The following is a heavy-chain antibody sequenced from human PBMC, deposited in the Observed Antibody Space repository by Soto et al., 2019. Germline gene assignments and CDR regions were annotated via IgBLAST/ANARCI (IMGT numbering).Heavy chain of an antibody. CDR3: ARENVVVPVKYFDY. CDR2: ISNSSSYI. Sequence: GGSLRLSCAASGFTFSSYSMNWVRQAPGKGLEWVSSISNSSSYIYYADSVKGRFTISRDNAKNSLYLQMNSLRAEDTAVYYCARENVVVPVKYFDYWGQGTLVTVSS. CDR1: GFTFSSYS. D-gene: IGHD2-2*01. J-gene: IGHJ4*02. V-gene: IGHV3-21*01.